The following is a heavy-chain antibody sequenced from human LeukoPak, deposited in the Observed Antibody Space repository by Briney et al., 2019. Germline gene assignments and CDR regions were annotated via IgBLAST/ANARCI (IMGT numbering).Heavy chain of an antibody. J-gene: IGHJ4*02. D-gene: IGHD3-9*01. Sequence: SETLSLTCTVSGGSISSSSYYWGWIRQPPGKGLEWIGSIYYSGSTYYNPSLKSRVTISVDTSKNQFSLKLSSVTAADTAVYYCAREEKDILTGYPARWGQGTLVTVSS. V-gene: IGHV4-39*07. CDR2: IYYSGST. CDR3: AREEKDILTGYPAR. CDR1: GGSISSSSYY.